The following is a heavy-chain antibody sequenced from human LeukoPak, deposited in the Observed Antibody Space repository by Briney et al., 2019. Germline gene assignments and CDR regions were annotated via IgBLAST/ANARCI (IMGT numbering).Heavy chain of an antibody. CDR2: IYTSGST. CDR1: GGSISSYY. D-gene: IGHD3-10*01. J-gene: IGHJ4*02. CDR3: ARVRVFLDY. Sequence: SETLSLTCTLSGGSISSYYWSWIRQPAGKGLEWIGRIYTSGSTNYNPSLTSRVTMSVDTSENQFSLKLNSVTAADTAVYYCARVRVFLDYWGQETRVTVPS. V-gene: IGHV4-4*07.